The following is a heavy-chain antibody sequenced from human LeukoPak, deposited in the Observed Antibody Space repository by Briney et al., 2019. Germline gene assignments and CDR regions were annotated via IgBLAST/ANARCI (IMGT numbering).Heavy chain of an antibody. D-gene: IGHD6-6*01. CDR3: AKFGSSSLTFDY. Sequence: GGSLRLSCAASGFTFSSYAMSWVRQAPGKGLEWASAISGSGGSTYYADSVKGRFTISRDNSKNTLYLQMNSLRAEDTAVYYCAKFGSSSLTFDYWGQGTLVTVSS. CDR1: GFTFSSYA. V-gene: IGHV3-23*01. CDR2: ISGSGGST. J-gene: IGHJ4*02.